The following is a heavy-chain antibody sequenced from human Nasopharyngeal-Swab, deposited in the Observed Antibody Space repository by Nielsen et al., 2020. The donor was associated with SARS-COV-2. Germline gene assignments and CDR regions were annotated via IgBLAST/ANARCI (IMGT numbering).Heavy chain of an antibody. CDR3: AREDYDTHFVYFHH. CDR2: IGPAGDT. Sequence: GESLKISCAASEFTFGVYDMHWVRQPTGKGLEWVSSIGPAGDTYYADSVKGRFTISRDNSKNTVYLQMNSLRVEDTAVYFCAREDYDTHFVYFHHWGQGTLVTVSS. CDR1: EFTFGVYD. J-gene: IGHJ1*01. V-gene: IGHV3-13*01. D-gene: IGHD3-9*01.